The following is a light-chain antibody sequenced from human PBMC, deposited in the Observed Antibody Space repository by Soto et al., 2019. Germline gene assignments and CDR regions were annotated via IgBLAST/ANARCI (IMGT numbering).Light chain of an antibody. V-gene: IGKV1-39*01. Sequence: DIQMTQSPSPLSASVGDRVTITCRARQTISTYLNWYQQKPGKAPTLLIYVASSLQSVVPSRFSGSGSGTDFTLTISSLQPDDLGSYYCQHSFITPLTFGQGTKEDI. CDR1: QTISTY. CDR2: VAS. J-gene: IGKJ1*01. CDR3: QHSFITPLT.